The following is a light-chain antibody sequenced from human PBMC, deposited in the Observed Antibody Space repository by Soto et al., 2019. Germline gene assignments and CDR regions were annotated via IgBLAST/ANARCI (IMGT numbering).Light chain of an antibody. V-gene: IGKV1-5*01. Sequence: DIQMTQSPSTLSASVGDSVTITCRASQSIRSWVAWYQQKPGKTPNLLIYDASTLESGFPSRFSGSGSGTEFTLTISGLLPDDFATYYCQQYNSDSPYSFGQGTNLEIK. CDR2: DAS. CDR3: QQYNSDSPYS. CDR1: QSIRSW. J-gene: IGKJ2*03.